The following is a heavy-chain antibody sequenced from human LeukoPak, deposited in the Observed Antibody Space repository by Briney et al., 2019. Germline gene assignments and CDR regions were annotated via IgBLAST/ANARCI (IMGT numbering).Heavy chain of an antibody. CDR3: AKDREVVAGTEEFDY. D-gene: IGHD6-19*01. CDR2: IRYDGSNK. Sequence: TGGSLRLSCAASGFTFSSYGMHWVRQAPGKGLEWVAFIRYDGSNKYYADSVKGRFTISRGNSKNTLYLQMNSLRAEDTAVYYCAKDREVVAGTEEFDYWGQGTLVTVSS. V-gene: IGHV3-30*02. CDR1: GFTFSSYG. J-gene: IGHJ4*02.